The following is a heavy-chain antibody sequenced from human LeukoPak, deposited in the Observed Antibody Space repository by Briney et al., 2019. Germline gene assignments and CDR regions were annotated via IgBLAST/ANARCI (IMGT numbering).Heavy chain of an antibody. J-gene: IGHJ4*02. CDR1: GGSISTYY. Sequence: PSETLSLTCTVSGGSISTYYWSWIRQSPGKGLEWIGHIYYSGSIKYNPSLKSRVTISVDTSKNQFSLKLSSVTAADTAVYYCASGQNYYYDSSGTFDYWGQGTLVTVSS. V-gene: IGHV4-59*08. CDR2: IYYSGSI. CDR3: ASGQNYYYDSSGTFDY. D-gene: IGHD3-22*01.